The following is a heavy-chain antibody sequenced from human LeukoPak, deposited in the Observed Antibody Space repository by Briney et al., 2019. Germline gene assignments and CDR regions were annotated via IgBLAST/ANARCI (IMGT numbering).Heavy chain of an antibody. V-gene: IGHV4-59*01. CDR1: GGSISSYY. J-gene: IGHJ6*02. D-gene: IGHD3-3*01. CDR2: IYYSGST. CDR3: ARDSTLIGDYYYYYGMDV. Sequence: SETLSLTCTVSGGSISSYYWSWIRQPPGKGLEWIGYIYYSGSTNYNPSLKSRVTISVDTSKNQFSLKLSSVTAADTAVYYCARDSTLIGDYYYYYGMDVWGQGTTVTVS.